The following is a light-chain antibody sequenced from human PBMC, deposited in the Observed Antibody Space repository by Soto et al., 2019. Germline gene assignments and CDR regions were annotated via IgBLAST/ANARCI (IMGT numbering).Light chain of an antibody. Sequence: SVLTQPASVSGAPGQSITLSCTGTSSGIGGYKYVSWYQQHPGKAPKLMIYDVNNRPSGVSNRFSGSKSGNTASLTISGLQAEDEADYYCSSYTSSSTRVFGTGTKVTVL. CDR2: DVN. J-gene: IGLJ1*01. CDR3: SSYTSSSTRV. CDR1: SSGIGGYKY. V-gene: IGLV2-14*01.